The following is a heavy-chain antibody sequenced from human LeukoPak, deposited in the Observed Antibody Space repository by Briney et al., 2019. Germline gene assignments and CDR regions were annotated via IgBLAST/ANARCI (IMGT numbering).Heavy chain of an antibody. D-gene: IGHD6-19*01. CDR1: GYTFTSYG. V-gene: IGHV7-4-1*02. CDR3: ARDLSSGWYRDYFDY. J-gene: IGHJ4*02. Sequence: GASVKVSCKASGYTFTSYGISWVRQAPGQGLEWMGWINTNTGNPTYAQGFTGRFVFSLDTSVSTAYLQISSLKAEDTAVYYCARDLSSGWYRDYFDYWGQGTLVTVSS. CDR2: INTNTGNP.